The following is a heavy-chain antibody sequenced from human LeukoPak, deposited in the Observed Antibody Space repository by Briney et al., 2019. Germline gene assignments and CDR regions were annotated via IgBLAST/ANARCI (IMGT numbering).Heavy chain of an antibody. CDR1: GYTFTDYY. Sequence: ASVKVSFKASGYTFTDYYMHWVRQAPGQGLEWLGWINPNSGDTNYAQKFQGRVTMTRDTSISTAYMDLSRLRSDDTAVYYCARAGLVVIPDIWGQGTLVTVSS. V-gene: IGHV1-2*02. D-gene: IGHD2-8*02. J-gene: IGHJ4*02. CDR2: INPNSGDT. CDR3: ARAGLVVIPDI.